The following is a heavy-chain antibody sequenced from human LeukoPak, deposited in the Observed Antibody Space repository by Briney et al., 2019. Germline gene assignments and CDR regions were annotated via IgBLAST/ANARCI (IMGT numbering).Heavy chain of an antibody. CDR1: GGSISTYY. Sequence: SETLSLTCTVSGGSISTYYWGWIRQPPGKGLEWIGSIYDSGSTYHNPSLKSRVTISVDTSKNQFSLRLSPVTAADTAVYYCARRSLSYCYMDVWGKGTTVTVSS. CDR2: IYDSGST. V-gene: IGHV4-39*01. CDR3: ARRSLSYCYMDV. J-gene: IGHJ6*03.